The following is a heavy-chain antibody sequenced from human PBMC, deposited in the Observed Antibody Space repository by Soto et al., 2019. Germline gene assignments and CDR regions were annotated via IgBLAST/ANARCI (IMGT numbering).Heavy chain of an antibody. CDR2: ISYDGSNK. CDR3: AKGYDTMIVVVTGYFDY. D-gene: IGHD3-22*01. Sequence: QVQLVEPGGGVVQPGRSLRLSCAASGFTFSSYGMHWVRQAPGKGLEWVAVISYDGSNKYYADSVKGRFTISRDNSKNTLYLQMNSLRAEDTAVYYCAKGYDTMIVVVTGYFDYWGQGTLVTVSS. CDR1: GFTFSSYG. V-gene: IGHV3-30*18. J-gene: IGHJ4*02.